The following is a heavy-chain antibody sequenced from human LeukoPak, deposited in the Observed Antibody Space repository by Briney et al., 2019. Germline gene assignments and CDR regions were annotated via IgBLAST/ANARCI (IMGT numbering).Heavy chain of an antibody. J-gene: IGHJ3*02. CDR3: ASSSGSHDAFDI. D-gene: IGHD1-26*01. V-gene: IGHV4-59*01. Sequence: PSETLSLTCTASGGSISSYYWSRIRQPPGKGLEWIGYIYYSGSTNYNPSLKSRVTISVDTSKNQFSLKLSSVTAADTAVYYCASSSGSHDAFDIWGQGTMVTVSS. CDR1: GGSISSYY. CDR2: IYYSGST.